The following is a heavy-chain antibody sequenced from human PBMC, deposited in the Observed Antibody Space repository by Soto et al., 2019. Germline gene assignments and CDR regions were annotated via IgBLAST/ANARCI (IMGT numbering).Heavy chain of an antibody. J-gene: IGHJ4*02. CDR2: TYYSGNP. CDR1: GDTISTRGYT. D-gene: IGHD6-19*01. Sequence: SETLSLTCDVSGDTISTRGYTWAWIRQPPGEALEWIGHTYYSGNPYFNPSLKSRVTISLDTSKNQFSLKLSSLTAADTAVYYCARPGSSSGWYYFDYWGLGTLVTVSS. V-gene: IGHV4-30-2*01. CDR3: ARPGSSSGWYYFDY.